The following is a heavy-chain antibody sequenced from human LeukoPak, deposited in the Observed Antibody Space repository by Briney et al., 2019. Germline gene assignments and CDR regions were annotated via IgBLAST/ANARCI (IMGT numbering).Heavy chain of an antibody. D-gene: IGHD2-15*01. Sequence: GGSLRLSCAASGFTVSSNYMSWVRHAPGKGLEWVSVIYNSGGTYYADSVKGRFTISRDNSKNTLYLQMNSLRAEDTAVYYCARDVRYCSGGSCSSWGPGTLVTVSS. V-gene: IGHV3-53*01. CDR3: ARDVRYCSGGSCSS. J-gene: IGHJ4*02. CDR2: IYNSGGT. CDR1: GFTVSSNY.